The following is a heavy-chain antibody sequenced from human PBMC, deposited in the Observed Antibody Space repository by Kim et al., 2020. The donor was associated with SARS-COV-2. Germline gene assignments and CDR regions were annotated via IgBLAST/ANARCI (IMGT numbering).Heavy chain of an antibody. Sequence: GGSLRLSCAASGFTFSSYAMSWVRQAPGKGLEWVSVIYSGGSSTYYADSVKGRFTISRDNSKNTLYLQMNSLRAEDTAVYYCAKDKHPGSGWYGDAFDIWGQGTMVTVSS. CDR1: GFTFSSYA. CDR2: IYSGGSST. CDR3: AKDKHPGSGWYGDAFDI. J-gene: IGHJ3*02. D-gene: IGHD6-19*01. V-gene: IGHV3-23*03.